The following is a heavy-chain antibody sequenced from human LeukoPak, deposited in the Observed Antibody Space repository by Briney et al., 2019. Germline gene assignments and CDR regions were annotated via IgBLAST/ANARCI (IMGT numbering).Heavy chain of an antibody. Sequence: ASVKVSCKASGYIFTSYGINWVRQAPGQRPEWMGWFSTYNGDTKYAQKLKGRVTLTADTLTSTAYMELRTLISDDTATYYCAIGQGVITWGGADVYDVWGQGTTVIVSS. CDR2: FSTYNGDT. CDR3: AIGQGVITWGGADVYDV. CDR1: GYIFTSYG. V-gene: IGHV1-18*01. D-gene: IGHD3-16*01. J-gene: IGHJ3*01.